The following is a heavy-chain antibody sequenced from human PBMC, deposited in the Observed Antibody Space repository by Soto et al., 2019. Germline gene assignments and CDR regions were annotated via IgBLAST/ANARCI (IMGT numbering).Heavy chain of an antibody. CDR1: GFTFSSYA. J-gene: IGHJ4*02. Sequence: EVQLLESGGGLVQPGGSLRLSCAASGFTFSSYAMSWVRQAPGKGLEWVSAISGSGGSTYYADSVEGRFTIHRDNSKNTLYMQMNSLRAEDTAVYYCARDLVGYGGSYSVDYWGQGTLVTVSS. CDR2: ISGSGGST. V-gene: IGHV3-23*01. CDR3: ARDLVGYGGSYSVDY. D-gene: IGHD1-26*01.